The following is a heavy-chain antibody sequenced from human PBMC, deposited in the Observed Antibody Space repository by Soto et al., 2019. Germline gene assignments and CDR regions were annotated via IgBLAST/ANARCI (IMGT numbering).Heavy chain of an antibody. CDR2: VDGAGTRT. CDR1: GFTFTTHW. Sequence: GGSLRLSCAASGFTFTTHWMHWVRQGPGKGLVWVSRVDGAGTRTDYADSVKGRFTISRDNAKNTVYLQMDSLRAEDTAVYYCVRDFPRDNYNGDYWGQGTLVTVSS. D-gene: IGHD4-4*01. J-gene: IGHJ4*02. V-gene: IGHV3-74*01. CDR3: VRDFPRDNYNGDY.